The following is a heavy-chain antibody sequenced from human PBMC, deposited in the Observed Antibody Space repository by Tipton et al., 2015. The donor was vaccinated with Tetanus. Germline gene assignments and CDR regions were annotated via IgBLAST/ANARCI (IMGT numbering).Heavy chain of an antibody. CDR1: GFTFNGYG. V-gene: IGHV3-33*06. CDR3: AKAYTGGPPYYFDY. Sequence: CAASGFTFNGYGMHWVRQAPGKGLEWRALVWYDGSKQYYADSVKGRFTISRDNSKNTVYLQMNSLRAEDTAVYYCAKAYTGGPPYYFDYWGQGTLVTVSS. D-gene: IGHD2-8*02. CDR2: VWYDGSKQ. J-gene: IGHJ4*02.